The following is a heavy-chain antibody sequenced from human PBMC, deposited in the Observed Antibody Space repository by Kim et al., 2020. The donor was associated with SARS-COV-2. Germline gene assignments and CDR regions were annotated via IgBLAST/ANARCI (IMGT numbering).Heavy chain of an antibody. J-gene: IGHJ4*02. CDR3: ARRTYCGGDCYPLIDY. CDR2: IYYSGST. CDR1: GGSISSSSYY. D-gene: IGHD2-21*02. Sequence: SETLSLTCTVSGGSISSSSYYWGWIRQPPGKGLEWIGSIYYSGSTYYNPSLKSRVTISVDTSKNQFSLKLSSVTAADTAVYYCARRTYCGGDCYPLIDYWGQGTLVTVSS. V-gene: IGHV4-39*01.